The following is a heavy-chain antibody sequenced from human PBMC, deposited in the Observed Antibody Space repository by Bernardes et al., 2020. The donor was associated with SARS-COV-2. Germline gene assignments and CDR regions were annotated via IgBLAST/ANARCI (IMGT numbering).Heavy chain of an antibody. CDR2: IYYTGSP. Sequence: SETLSLTCSVSGDSIGGYYWSWIRQPPGKGLEWIGFIYYTGSPNYNPSLKSRVTISVDTSKGLFSLNLSSVTAADTAVYYCARTGTTTLTDFGRFDYWGQGTLVTVSS. V-gene: IGHV4-59*01. CDR3: ARTGTTTLTDFGRFDY. CDR1: GDSIGGYY. D-gene: IGHD1-7*01. J-gene: IGHJ4*02.